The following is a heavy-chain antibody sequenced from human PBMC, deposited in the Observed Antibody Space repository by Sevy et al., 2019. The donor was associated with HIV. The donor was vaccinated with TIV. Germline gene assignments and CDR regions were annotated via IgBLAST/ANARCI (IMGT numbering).Heavy chain of an antibody. CDR3: ATPRGYDSSGYYHDAFDI. CDR2: FDPEDGET. D-gene: IGHD3-22*01. Sequence: ASVKVSCKVSGYTLTELSMRWVRQAPGKGLEWMGGFDPEDGETIYAQKFQGRVTMTEDTSTDTAYMELSSLRSEDTAVYYCATPRGYDSSGYYHDAFDIWGQGTMVTVSS. J-gene: IGHJ3*02. V-gene: IGHV1-24*01. CDR1: GYTLTELS.